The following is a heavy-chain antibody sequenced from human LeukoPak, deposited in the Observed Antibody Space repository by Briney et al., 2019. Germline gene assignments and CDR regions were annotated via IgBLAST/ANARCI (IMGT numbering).Heavy chain of an antibody. CDR3: VGHQGSSTYDY. CDR2: ISYSGSP. CDR1: GGSISSYY. J-gene: IGHJ4*02. V-gene: IGHV4-59*08. D-gene: IGHD2/OR15-2a*01. Sequence: SETLSLTCTVSGGSISSYYWSWIRQPPGKGLEWIGYISYSGSPNYKASLMSRITMSVDMSKNHISLRLISVTAADTAVYYCVGHQGSSTYDYWGQGILVTVSS.